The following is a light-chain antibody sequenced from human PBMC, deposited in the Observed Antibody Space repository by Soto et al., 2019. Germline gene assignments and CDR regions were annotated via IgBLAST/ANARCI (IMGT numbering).Light chain of an antibody. CDR2: SNN. Sequence: QSVLTQPPSASGTPGQRVTISCSGSSSNIGSNTVNWYQQLPGTAPKLLIYSNNQRPSGVPDRCSGCKSCTSAALAISGRQPADEDDYYCAAWDDSLNGGWVFGGGTKVTVL. CDR3: AAWDDSLNGGWV. CDR1: SSNIGSNT. V-gene: IGLV1-44*01. J-gene: IGLJ2*01.